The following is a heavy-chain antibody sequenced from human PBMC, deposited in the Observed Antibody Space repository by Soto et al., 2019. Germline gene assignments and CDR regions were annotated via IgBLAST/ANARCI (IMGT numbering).Heavy chain of an antibody. J-gene: IGHJ4*02. CDR3: ANPLFDGWSRIAAAGQHIDY. CDR2: ISGSGGST. V-gene: IGHV3-23*01. CDR1: GFTFSSYA. Sequence: PKGSLRLSCAASGFTFSSYAMSWVRQAPGKGLEWVSAISGSGGSTYYADSVKGRFTISRDNSKNTLYLQMNSLRAEDTAVYYCANPLFDGWSRIAAAGQHIDYWGQGTLVTVSS. D-gene: IGHD6-13*01.